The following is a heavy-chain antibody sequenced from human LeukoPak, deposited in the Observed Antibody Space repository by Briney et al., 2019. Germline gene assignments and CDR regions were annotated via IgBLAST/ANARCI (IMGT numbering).Heavy chain of an antibody. Sequence: GGSLRLSCAASGFTFDDYAMHWVRQAPGKGLEWVSGISWNSGSIGYADSVKGRFTISRDNAKNSLYLQMNSLRAEDTALYYCAKSNYYDSSGYSGWGQGTLVTVSS. V-gene: IGHV3-9*01. CDR2: ISWNSGSI. J-gene: IGHJ4*02. D-gene: IGHD3-22*01. CDR1: GFTFDDYA. CDR3: AKSNYYDSSGYSG.